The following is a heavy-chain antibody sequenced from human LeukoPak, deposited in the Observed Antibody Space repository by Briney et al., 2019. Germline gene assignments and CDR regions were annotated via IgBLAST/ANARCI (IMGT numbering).Heavy chain of an antibody. Sequence: PSETLSLTCTVSGGSISSSSYYWGWIRQPPGKGLEWIGSIYYSGSTYYNPSLKSRVTISVDTSKNQFSLKLGSVTAADTAVYYCARVPRYGSGSYYQGSFDYWGQGTLVTVSS. V-gene: IGHV4-39*07. J-gene: IGHJ4*02. D-gene: IGHD3-10*01. CDR1: GGSISSSSYY. CDR3: ARVPRYGSGSYYQGSFDY. CDR2: IYYSGST.